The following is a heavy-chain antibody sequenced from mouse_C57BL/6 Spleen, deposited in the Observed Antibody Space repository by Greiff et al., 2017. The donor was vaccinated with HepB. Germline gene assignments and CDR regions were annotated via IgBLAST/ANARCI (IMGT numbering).Heavy chain of an antibody. J-gene: IGHJ4*01. CDR2: IYPGDGDT. CDR1: GYAFSSYW. V-gene: IGHV1-80*01. CDR3: ARAEVRDYAMDY. Sequence: QVQLQQSGAELVKPGASVKISCKASGYAFSSYWMHWVKQRPGKGLEWIGQIYPGDGDTNYNEKFKGKATLTADKSSSTAYMQLSSLTSEDSAVYYCARAEVRDYAMDYWGQGTTVTVSS.